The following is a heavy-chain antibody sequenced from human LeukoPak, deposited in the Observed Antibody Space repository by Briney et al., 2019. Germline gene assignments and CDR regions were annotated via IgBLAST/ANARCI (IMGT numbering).Heavy chain of an antibody. V-gene: IGHV4-39*01. Sequence: PSETLSLTCTVSGGSISSSSYYWGWIRQPPGKGLEWIGSIYYSGSTYYNPSLKSRVSISVHTSKNQFSLKLRSVTAADTAVYYCARRTYSNYDYYFDYWGQGTLVTVSS. D-gene: IGHD4-11*01. CDR1: GGSISSSSYY. CDR2: IYYSGST. CDR3: ARRTYSNYDYYFDY. J-gene: IGHJ4*02.